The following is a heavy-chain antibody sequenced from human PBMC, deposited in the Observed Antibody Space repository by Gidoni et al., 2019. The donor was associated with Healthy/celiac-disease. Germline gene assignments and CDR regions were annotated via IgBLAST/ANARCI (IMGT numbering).Heavy chain of an antibody. CDR1: GYSFTSYW. V-gene: IGHV5-51*01. Sequence: EVQLVQSGAEVKKPGESLKISCKGSGYSFTSYWLGWVRQMPGKGLAWMGIIYPGDSDTRYSPSFQGQGTISADKSISTAYLQWSSLKASDTAMYYCARGVNSGSYITSFDYWGQGTLVTVSS. CDR2: IYPGDSDT. J-gene: IGHJ4*02. D-gene: IGHD1-26*01. CDR3: ARGVNSGSYITSFDY.